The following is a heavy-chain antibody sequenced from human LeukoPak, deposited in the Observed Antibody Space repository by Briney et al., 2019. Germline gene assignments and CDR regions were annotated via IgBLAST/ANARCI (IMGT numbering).Heavy chain of an antibody. D-gene: IGHD6-6*01. CDR1: GGSISNYY. CDR2: IYYSGSS. CDR3: ARLSRGSSAGFDY. Sequence: RPSETLSLTCAVSGGSISNYYWIWIRQPLGKGLEWIGYIYYSGSSNYNPSLKSRVTISVDASKNQFSLKVNSVTAADTAVYFCARLSRGSSAGFDYWGQGILVTVSS. V-gene: IGHV4-59*01. J-gene: IGHJ4*02.